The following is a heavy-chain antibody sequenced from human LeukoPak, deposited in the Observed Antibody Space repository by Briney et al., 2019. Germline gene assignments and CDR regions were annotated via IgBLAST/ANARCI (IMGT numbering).Heavy chain of an antibody. J-gene: IGHJ5*02. V-gene: IGHV3-21*01. CDR3: ARAGVGAPSWFDP. CDR2: ISSSSSYI. D-gene: IGHD1-26*01. Sequence: PGGSLRLSCAASGFTFDDCGMSWVRQAPGKGLEWVSSISSSSSYIYYADSVKGRFTISRDNAKNSLYLQMNSLRAEDTAVYYCARAGVGAPSWFDPWGQGTLVTVSS. CDR1: GFTFDDCG.